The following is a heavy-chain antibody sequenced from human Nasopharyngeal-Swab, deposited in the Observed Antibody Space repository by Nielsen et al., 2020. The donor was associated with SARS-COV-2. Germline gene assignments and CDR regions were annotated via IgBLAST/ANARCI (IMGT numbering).Heavy chain of an antibody. V-gene: IGHV3-33*01. D-gene: IGHD2-15*01. J-gene: IGHJ6*03. Sequence: VRQAPGKGLEWVAVIWYDGSNKYYADSVKGRFTISRDNSKNTLYLQMNSLRAEDTAVYYCARVRGYCSGGACYVYYYMDVWGKGTTVTVSS. CDR3: ARVRGYCSGGACYVYYYMDV. CDR2: IWYDGSNK.